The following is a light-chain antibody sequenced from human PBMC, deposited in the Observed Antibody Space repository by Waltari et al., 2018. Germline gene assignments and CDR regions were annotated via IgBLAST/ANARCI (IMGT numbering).Light chain of an antibody. CDR1: QSIGTY. J-gene: IGKJ2*01. V-gene: IGKV3-11*01. CDR2: DAS. CDR3: QQRTNWTPHT. Sequence: EIVLTQSPATLSLSPGETATLSCRASQSIGTYLAWYQQKPGQAPRLLIYDASNRATGIPPRFRGSGSGTEFTLTISSLEAEDFAVYYCQQRTNWTPHTFGQGARLEIK.